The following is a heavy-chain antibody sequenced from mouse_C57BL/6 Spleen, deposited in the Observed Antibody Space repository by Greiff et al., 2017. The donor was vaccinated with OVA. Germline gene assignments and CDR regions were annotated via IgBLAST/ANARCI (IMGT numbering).Heavy chain of an antibody. CDR2: IYPGNSDT. V-gene: IGHV1-5*01. CDR3: TKGITTVVERYAMDY. CDR1: GYTFTSYW. Sequence: VQLQQSGTVLARPGASVKMSCKTSGYTFTSYWMHWVKQRPGQGLEWIGAIYPGNSDTSYNQKFKGKAKLTAVTSASTAYMELSSLTNEDSAVYYCTKGITTVVERYAMDYWGQRTSVTVSS. J-gene: IGHJ4*01. D-gene: IGHD1-1*01.